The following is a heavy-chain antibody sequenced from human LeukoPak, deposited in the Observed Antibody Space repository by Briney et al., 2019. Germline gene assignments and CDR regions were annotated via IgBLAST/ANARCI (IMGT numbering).Heavy chain of an antibody. Sequence: PGGSLRLSCAASGYTFSRYWMHWVRQGPAKGLVWVSRINEDGSPTSYAESVGGRFTISRGNAKNTLYLQMNSLRAEDAAVYYCTTDTFGARDSWGQGTLVTVSS. CDR3: TTDTFGARDS. CDR1: GYTFSRYW. D-gene: IGHD3-10*01. CDR2: INEDGSPT. V-gene: IGHV3-74*01. J-gene: IGHJ4*02.